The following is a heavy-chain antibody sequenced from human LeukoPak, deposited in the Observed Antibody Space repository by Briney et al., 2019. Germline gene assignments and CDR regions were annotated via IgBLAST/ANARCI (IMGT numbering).Heavy chain of an antibody. V-gene: IGHV3-48*01. Sequence: GGSLRLSCAVSGFTLSNYSMNWVRQAPGKGLEWISYISGSGFTIHYADSVKGRFTISRDNAKNSRYLQMNSVRAEDTAVYYCARGVPKTSYYYYYMDVWGKGTTVTVSS. CDR2: ISGSGFTI. D-gene: IGHD4-11*01. CDR1: GFTLSNYS. CDR3: ARGVPKTSYYYYYMDV. J-gene: IGHJ6*03.